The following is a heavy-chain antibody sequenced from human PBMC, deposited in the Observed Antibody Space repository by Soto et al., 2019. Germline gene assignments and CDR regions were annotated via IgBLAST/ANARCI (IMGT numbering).Heavy chain of an antibody. CDR3: ARRSGGYGDYALSLKY. J-gene: IGHJ4*02. CDR1: GYTFTGYG. V-gene: IGHV1-18*01. CDR2: ISAYNGNT. D-gene: IGHD4-17*01. Sequence: QVQLVQSGAEVKKPGASVKVSCKASGYTFTGYGLAWVRQAPGQGLEWMGWISAYNGNTLYGQKFKDRLTMTTDTSTSTAYMELRSLRSDDTAVYFCARRSGGYGDYALSLKYWGEGTLVTVSS.